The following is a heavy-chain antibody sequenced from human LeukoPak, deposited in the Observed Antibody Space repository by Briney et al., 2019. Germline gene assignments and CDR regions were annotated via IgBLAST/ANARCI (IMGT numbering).Heavy chain of an antibody. Sequence: PSETLSLTCSVSGGSISSGSYNWSWIRQPAGKGLEWIGRIYSSGSTNYNPSLKSRVSISVDTSKNQFSLKLSSVTAADTAVYYCARAQSGYEGIAYYYYMDVWGKGTTVTVSS. CDR3: ARAQSGYEGIAYYYYMDV. V-gene: IGHV4-61*02. J-gene: IGHJ6*03. CDR1: GGSISSGSYN. D-gene: IGHD3-3*01. CDR2: IYSSGST.